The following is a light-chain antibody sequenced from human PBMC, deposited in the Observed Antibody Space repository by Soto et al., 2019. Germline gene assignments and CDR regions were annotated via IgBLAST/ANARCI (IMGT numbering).Light chain of an antibody. Sequence: DSVLTQSPGTLSLSPGERATLSCRASQSVTNRYFGWYQQTPEPAPRLLIYGTSNRATGNPDRFSGSGSETDFTLTISRLEPEDFVVYYCHQYSSLQHPFGQGTKLEAK. CDR1: QSVTNRY. CDR3: HQYSSLQHP. J-gene: IGKJ2*01. V-gene: IGKV3-20*01. CDR2: GTS.